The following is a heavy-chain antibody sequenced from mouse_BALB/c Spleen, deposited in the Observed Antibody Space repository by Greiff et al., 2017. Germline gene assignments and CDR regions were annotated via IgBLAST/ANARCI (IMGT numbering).Heavy chain of an antibody. J-gene: IGHJ3*01. CDR2: INPSNGRT. CDR1: GYTFTSYW. D-gene: IGHD2-1*01. Sequence: QVQLQQPGAELVKPGASVKLSCKASGYTFTSYWMHWVKQRPGQGLEWIGEINPSNGRTNYNEKFKSKATLTVDKSSSTAYMQLSSLTSEDSAVYYCARDMDGNFPWFAYWGQGTLVTVSA. CDR3: ARDMDGNFPWFAY. V-gene: IGHV1S81*02.